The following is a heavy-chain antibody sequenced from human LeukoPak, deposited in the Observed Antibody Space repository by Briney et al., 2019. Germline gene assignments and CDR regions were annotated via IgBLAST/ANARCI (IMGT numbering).Heavy chain of an antibody. D-gene: IGHD3-22*01. CDR1: GFTFSSYE. CDR3: TQGMNYDSSAYWHQH. Sequence: GGSLRLSCAASGFTFSSYEMNWVRQAPGKGLELISYISSSGSIIYYADAVKGRFNNSKDNAKNSLYFQMNSLRGEDTAVYYCTQGMNYDSSAYWHQHWGQGTLVTVSS. CDR2: ISSSGSII. J-gene: IGHJ1*01. V-gene: IGHV3-48*03.